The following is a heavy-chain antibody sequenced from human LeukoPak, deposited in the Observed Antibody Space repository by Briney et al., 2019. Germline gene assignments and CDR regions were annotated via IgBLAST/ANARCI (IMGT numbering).Heavy chain of an antibody. J-gene: IGHJ4*02. Sequence: SETLSLTCTVSGGSISSYYWSWLRQPPGKGVEWIGYIYYSGSTNYNPSLTSRVTISVDPSKNQFSLKLSSVTAADTAVYYCARASPYYDSSGYPTGAARFDYWGQGTLVTVSS. CDR3: ARASPYYDSSGYPTGAARFDY. CDR1: GGSISSYY. V-gene: IGHV4-59*01. D-gene: IGHD3-22*01. CDR2: IYYSGST.